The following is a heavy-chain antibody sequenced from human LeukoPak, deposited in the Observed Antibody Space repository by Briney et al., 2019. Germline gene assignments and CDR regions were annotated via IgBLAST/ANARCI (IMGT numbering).Heavy chain of an antibody. CDR2: INAGNGNT. Sequence: ASVKVSCKASGYTFTSYAMHWVRQAPGQRLEWMGWINAGNGNTKCSQKFQGRVTITRDTSASTAYMELSSLRSEDTAVYYCARDRELTFDYWGQGTLVTVSS. V-gene: IGHV1-3*01. CDR3: ARDRELTFDY. J-gene: IGHJ4*02. D-gene: IGHD1-1*01. CDR1: GYTFTSYA.